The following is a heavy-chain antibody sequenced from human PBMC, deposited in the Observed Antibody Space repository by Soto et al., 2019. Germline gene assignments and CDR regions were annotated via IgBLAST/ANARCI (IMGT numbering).Heavy chain of an antibody. CDR3: AKDRYSGTYPTDFDY. D-gene: IGHD1-26*01. CDR1: GFTFSSYG. J-gene: IGHJ4*02. CDR2: ISYDGGNE. Sequence: GGSLRLSCAGSGFTFSSYGIHWVRQAPGKGLEWVALISYDGGNEKYTESVKDRFTISRDDSRNVAYLQMSSLRTEDTAMYYCAKDRYSGTYPTDFDYWGQGSLVTVSS. V-gene: IGHV3-30*18.